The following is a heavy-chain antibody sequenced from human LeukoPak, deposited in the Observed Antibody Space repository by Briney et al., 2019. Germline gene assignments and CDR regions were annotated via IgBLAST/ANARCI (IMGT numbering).Heavy chain of an antibody. J-gene: IGHJ4*02. Sequence: GGSLRLSCAASGFTFSSHGMHWVRQAPAKGLEWVAVVSYDGSNKYYADSVKGRFTISRDNSNNTLYVQMNSLRAEDTAVYYCAKSRSGWHFDYCGQGILVTVSS. V-gene: IGHV3-30*18. CDR1: GFTFSSHG. D-gene: IGHD6-19*01. CDR3: AKSRSGWHFDY. CDR2: VSYDGSNK.